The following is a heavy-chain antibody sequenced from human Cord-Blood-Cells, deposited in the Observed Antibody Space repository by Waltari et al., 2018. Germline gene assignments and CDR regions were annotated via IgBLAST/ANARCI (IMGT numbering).Heavy chain of an antibody. Sequence: VKVSCKASGGTFSRYAISWVRQAPGQGLEWMGGIIPIFGTANYAQKFQGRVTITADESTSTAYMELSSLRSEDTAVYYCARASYYDFWSGYDLFYWGQGTLVTVSS. J-gene: IGHJ4*02. CDR1: GGTFSRYA. V-gene: IGHV1-69*01. CDR2: IIPIFGTA. CDR3: ARASYYDFWSGYDLFY. D-gene: IGHD3-3*01.